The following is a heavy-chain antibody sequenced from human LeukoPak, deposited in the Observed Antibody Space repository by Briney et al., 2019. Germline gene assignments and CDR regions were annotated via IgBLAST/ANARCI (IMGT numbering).Heavy chain of an antibody. V-gene: IGHV1-69*02. Sequence: GASVKVSCKASGGIFSSYTISWVRQAPGQGLEWMGRIIPILGIANYAQKFQGRVTITADKSTSTAYMELSSLRSEDTAVYYCASPMTTVVAEYYFDYWGQGTLVTVSS. J-gene: IGHJ4*02. CDR1: GGIFSSYT. CDR2: IIPILGIA. D-gene: IGHD4-23*01. CDR3: ASPMTTVVAEYYFDY.